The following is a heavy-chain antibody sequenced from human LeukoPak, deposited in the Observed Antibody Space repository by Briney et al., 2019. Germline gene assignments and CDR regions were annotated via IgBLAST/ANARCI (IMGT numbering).Heavy chain of an antibody. J-gene: IGHJ4*02. Sequence: GGSLRLSCAASGFTFSTYVMNWFRQAPGKGLVWVSRIHSDGSATIYADSVKGRFTISRDNAKNTLYLQMNSLRAEDTAVYYCARATTPALVVAGNYWGQGTLVTVSP. CDR3: ARATTPALVVAGNY. CDR2: IHSDGSAT. V-gene: IGHV3-74*01. D-gene: IGHD6-19*01. CDR1: GFTFSTYV.